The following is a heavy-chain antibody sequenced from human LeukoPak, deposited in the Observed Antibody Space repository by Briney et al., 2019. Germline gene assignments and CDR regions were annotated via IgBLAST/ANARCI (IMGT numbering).Heavy chain of an antibody. D-gene: IGHD3-10*01. J-gene: IGHJ4*02. CDR2: INLSGDST. CDR1: GYTFTSYY. Sequence: ASVKVSCKASGYTFTSYYMHWVRQAPGQGLEWMGTINLSGDSTTYAQKFQCRVTMTRDTSTSTVYMELSSLRSEDTAVYYRARDWELGFWGQGTLVTVSS. CDR3: ARDWELGF. V-gene: IGHV1-46*01.